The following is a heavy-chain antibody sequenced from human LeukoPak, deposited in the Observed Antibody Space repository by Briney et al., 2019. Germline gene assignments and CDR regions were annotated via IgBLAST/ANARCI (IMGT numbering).Heavy chain of an antibody. Sequence: GGSLRLSCAASGFTFSSYAMSWVRQAPGKGLEWVSSSGTAGGTYYADSVKGRFTISRDNSENTPYLQMNSLRTEDTALYYCAKGAMRQQLSDWGQGTLVTVSS. CDR3: AKGAMRQQLSD. J-gene: IGHJ4*02. D-gene: IGHD6-13*01. V-gene: IGHV3-23*01. CDR1: GFTFSSYA. CDR2: SGTAGGT.